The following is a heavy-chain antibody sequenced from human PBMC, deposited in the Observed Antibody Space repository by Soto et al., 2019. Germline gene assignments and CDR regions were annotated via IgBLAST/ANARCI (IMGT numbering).Heavy chain of an antibody. J-gene: IGHJ4*02. Sequence: ASVKVSCKTSGYTFTNFGISWVRQAPGQGLEWMGWISAYNGNTSYAQKFQGRVTMTTDTSTSTAYMEVRSLRSDDTAVYYCARAPYSSGYYYAIDYWGQGTQVTVSS. V-gene: IGHV1-18*01. CDR2: ISAYNGNT. CDR1: GYTFTNFG. CDR3: ARAPYSSGYYYAIDY. D-gene: IGHD3-22*01.